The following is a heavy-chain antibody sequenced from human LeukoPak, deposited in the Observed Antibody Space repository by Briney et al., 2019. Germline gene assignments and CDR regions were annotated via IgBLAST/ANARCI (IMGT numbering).Heavy chain of an antibody. Sequence: ASVKVSCKASGYTFTGYYMHWVRQAPGQGLEWMGWINPNSGGTNYAQKFQGRVTMTRDTSISTAYMELSRLRSDDTAVYYCARGGKWKAARPGYFDYWGQGTLVTVSS. CDR1: GYTFTGYY. CDR3: ARGGKWKAARPGYFDY. J-gene: IGHJ4*02. CDR2: INPNSGGT. V-gene: IGHV1-2*02. D-gene: IGHD6-6*01.